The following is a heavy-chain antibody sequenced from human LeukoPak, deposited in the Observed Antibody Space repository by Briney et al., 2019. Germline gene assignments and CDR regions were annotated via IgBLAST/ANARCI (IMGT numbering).Heavy chain of an antibody. D-gene: IGHD2-15*01. CDR3: ANRRRYCSGGSCSSYYFDY. J-gene: IGHJ4*02. CDR2: INHSGST. Sequence: SETLSLTCAVYGGSFSGYYWSWIRQPPGKGLEWIGEINHSGSTNYNPSLKSRVTISVDTSKNQFSLKLSSVTAADTAVYYCANRRRYCSGGSCSSYYFDYWGQGTLVTVSS. V-gene: IGHV4-34*01. CDR1: GGSFSGYY.